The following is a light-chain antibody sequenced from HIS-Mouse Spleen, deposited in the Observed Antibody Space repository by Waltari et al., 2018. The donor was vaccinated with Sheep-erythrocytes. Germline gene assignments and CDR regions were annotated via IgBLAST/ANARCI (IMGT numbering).Light chain of an antibody. CDR2: LGS. V-gene: IGKV2-28*01. CDR3: MQALQTPRT. CDR1: QSLLHSNGYNY. Sequence: DIVMPQSPLSLPVTPGEPASISCRPSQSLLHSNGYNYLDWYLQKPGQSPHLLIYLGSNRASGVPDRFSGSGSGTDFTLKISRVEAEDVGVYYCMQALQTPRTFGQGTKVEIK. J-gene: IGKJ1*01.